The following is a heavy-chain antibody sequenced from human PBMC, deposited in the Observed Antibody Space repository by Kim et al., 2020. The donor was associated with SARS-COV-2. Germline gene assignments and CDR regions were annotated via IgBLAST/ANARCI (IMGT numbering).Heavy chain of an antibody. Sequence: SVKVSCKASGGTFSSYAISWVRQAPGQGLEWMGGIIPIFGTANYAQKFQGRVTITADESTSTAYMELSSLRSEDTAVYYCARTWIGGDYSASYWGQGTLVTVSS. V-gene: IGHV1-69*13. CDR2: IIPIFGTA. CDR3: ARTWIGGDYSASY. D-gene: IGHD4-4*01. CDR1: GGTFSSYA. J-gene: IGHJ4*02.